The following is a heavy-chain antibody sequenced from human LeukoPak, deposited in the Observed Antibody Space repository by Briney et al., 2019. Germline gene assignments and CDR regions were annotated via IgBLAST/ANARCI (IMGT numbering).Heavy chain of an antibody. CDR1: GFTFRSYW. V-gene: IGHV3-7*01. Sequence: PGGSLRLSCAASGFTFRSYWMSWVRQSPGKGLEWVANIKPDGSEKYFMDSVKGRFTISRDNAKNALYLEMNSLRGEDTAEYFCARERMYSGSGSTYPYYDYWGQGALVTVSS. J-gene: IGHJ4*02. CDR2: IKPDGSEK. D-gene: IGHD3-10*01. CDR3: ARERMYSGSGSTYPYYDY.